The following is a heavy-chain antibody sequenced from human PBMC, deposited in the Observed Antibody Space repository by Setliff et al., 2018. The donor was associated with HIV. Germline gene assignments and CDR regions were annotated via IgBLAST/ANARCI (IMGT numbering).Heavy chain of an antibody. D-gene: IGHD3-22*01. Sequence: SETLSLTCTVSGGSISSRSNYWGWIRQPPGKGLEWIGTIYYTGTTYYNPSLQSRVTLSVDTSKNQSSLKLSSVTAADTAFYYCAKPYYDISGYYFYYFDYWGQGTLVTVSS. CDR2: IYYTGTT. CDR1: GGSISSRSNY. CDR3: AKPYYDISGYYFYYFDY. V-gene: IGHV4-39*01. J-gene: IGHJ4*02.